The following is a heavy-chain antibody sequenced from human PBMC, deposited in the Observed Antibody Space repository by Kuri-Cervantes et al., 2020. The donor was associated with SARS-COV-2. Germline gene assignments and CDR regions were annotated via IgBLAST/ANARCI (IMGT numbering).Heavy chain of an antibody. V-gene: IGHV1-2*02. Sequence: ASVKVSGKASGYTFTGYYMHWVRQAPGQGLEWMGWINPNSGGTNYAQKFQGRVTMTRDTSISTAYMELSRLRSDDTAVYYCARAAEDSSGYYYGVYDYWGQGTLVTVSS. CDR1: GYTFTGYY. D-gene: IGHD3-22*01. CDR3: ARAAEDSSGYYYGVYDY. CDR2: INPNSGGT. J-gene: IGHJ4*02.